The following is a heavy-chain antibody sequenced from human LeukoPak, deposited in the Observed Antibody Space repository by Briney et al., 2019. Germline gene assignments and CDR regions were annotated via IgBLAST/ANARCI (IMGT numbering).Heavy chain of an antibody. CDR1: GYTFTGYY. CDR3: EISVRYQLLGLDP. Sequence: GASVKVSCKASGYTFTGYYMHWVRQAPGQGLEWMGWINPNSGGTNYAQKIQGRVTMTRDTSISTAYIERCRLMSDDTAVYFCEISVRYQLLGLDPWGQGTLVSVSS. D-gene: IGHD2-2*01. V-gene: IGHV1-2*02. CDR2: INPNSGGT. J-gene: IGHJ5*02.